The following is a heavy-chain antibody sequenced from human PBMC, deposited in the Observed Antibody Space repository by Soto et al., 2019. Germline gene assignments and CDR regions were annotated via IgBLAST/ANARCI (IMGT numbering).Heavy chain of an antibody. D-gene: IGHD3-22*01. CDR3: AIRASYYDSSGYFDY. Sequence: EVQLVESGGGLVQPGGSLRLSCAAHRFTFSSYWIHWVRQAPGKGLVWVSRINSDGSSTSYADSVKGRFTISRDNAKNTLYLQMNSLRAEDTAVYYCAIRASYYDSSGYFDYWGQGTLVTVSS. CDR1: RFTFSSYW. V-gene: IGHV3-74*01. CDR2: INSDGSST. J-gene: IGHJ4*02.